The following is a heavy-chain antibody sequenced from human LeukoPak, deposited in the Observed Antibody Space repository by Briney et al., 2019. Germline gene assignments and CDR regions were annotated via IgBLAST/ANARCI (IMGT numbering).Heavy chain of an antibody. V-gene: IGHV3-74*01. CDR1: GFTFSNYW. D-gene: IGHD6-13*01. J-gene: IGHJ4*02. CDR3: AREIAASGYIDY. Sequence: PGGSLRLSCAASGFTFSNYWMDWVRQAPGKGLVWVSRTSSGGSTTTYADSVKGRFTISRDNAKNTLYLQMNSLRAEDTAVYYCAREIAASGYIDYWGQGTLVTISS. CDR2: TSSGGSTT.